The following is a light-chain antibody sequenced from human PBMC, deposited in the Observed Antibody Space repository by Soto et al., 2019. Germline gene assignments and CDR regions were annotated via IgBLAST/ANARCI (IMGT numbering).Light chain of an antibody. CDR1: QTVSSY. J-gene: IGKJ2*01. V-gene: IGKV3-11*01. Sequence: EIVLTQSPATLSLSPGERATLSCRASQTVSSYLAWYQQKPGQAPRLLIYDASNRATGIPARFSGSGSGTDFTLTINGLVPEDSAVYYCQQRYRPPYTFGQGTKLEIK. CDR3: QQRYRPPYT. CDR2: DAS.